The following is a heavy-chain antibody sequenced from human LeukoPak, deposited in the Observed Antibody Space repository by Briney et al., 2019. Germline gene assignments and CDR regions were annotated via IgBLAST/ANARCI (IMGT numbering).Heavy chain of an antibody. CDR1: GFTFSSYS. V-gene: IGHV3-21*01. J-gene: IGHJ4*02. CDR2: ISSSSSYI. Sequence: GGSLRLSCAASGFTFSSYSMNWVRQAPGKGLEWVSSISSSSSYIYYTDSVKGRFTISRDNAKNSLYLQMNSLRAEDTAVYYCARGIAVAGTSSYWGQGTLVTVSS. CDR3: ARGIAVAGTSSY. D-gene: IGHD6-19*01.